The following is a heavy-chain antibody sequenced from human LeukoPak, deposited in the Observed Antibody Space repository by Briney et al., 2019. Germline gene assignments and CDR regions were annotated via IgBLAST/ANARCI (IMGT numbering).Heavy chain of an antibody. J-gene: IGHJ4*02. CDR2: IRYDGSNN. Sequence: HPGGSLRLSCAASGFTFSNYGMHWVRQAPGKGLEWVAFIRYDGSNNYYADSVKGRFTISRDNSKNTLYLQMNSLGAEDTAVYYCSKEWAYSAGWYYFDYWGQGTLVTVSS. CDR1: GFTFSNYG. CDR3: SKEWAYSAGWYYFDY. D-gene: IGHD6-19*01. V-gene: IGHV3-30*02.